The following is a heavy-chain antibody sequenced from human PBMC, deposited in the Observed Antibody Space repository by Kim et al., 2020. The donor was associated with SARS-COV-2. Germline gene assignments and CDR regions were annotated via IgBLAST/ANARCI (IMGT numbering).Heavy chain of an antibody. J-gene: IGHJ4*02. CDR1: GFTFSSYA. V-gene: IGHV3-30-3*01. D-gene: IGHD1-26*01. CDR2: ISYDGSNK. CDR3: ARGLWELPWEAGY. Sequence: GGSLRLSCAASGFTFSSYAMHWVRQAPGKGLEWVAVISYDGSNKYYADSVKGRFTISRDNSKNTLYLQMNSLRAEDTAVYYCARGLWELPWEAGYWGQGTLVTVSS.